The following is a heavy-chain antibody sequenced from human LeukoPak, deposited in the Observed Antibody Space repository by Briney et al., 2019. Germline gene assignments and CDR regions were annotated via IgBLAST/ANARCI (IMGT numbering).Heavy chain of an antibody. CDR1: GGSISNYY. J-gene: IGHJ5*02. V-gene: IGHV4-59*12. D-gene: IGHD3-3*01. CDR3: ARGSGQLAFDP. Sequence: PSETLSLTCTVSGGSISNYYWSWLRQPPGKGLEWIAYIYYTGSANYNPSLKSRVTISVDTSKNQFSLKLSSVTAADTAVYYCARGSGQLAFDPWGQGTLGTVSS. CDR2: IYYTGSA.